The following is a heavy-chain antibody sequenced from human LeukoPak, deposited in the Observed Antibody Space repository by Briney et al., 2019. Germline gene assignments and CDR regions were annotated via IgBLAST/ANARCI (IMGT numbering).Heavy chain of an antibody. V-gene: IGHV3-33*01. D-gene: IGHD6-13*01. CDR1: GFTFSSYG. CDR2: IWYDGSNK. J-gene: IGHJ5*02. CDR3: SRGYWYSSTLFPFDP. Sequence: GRSLRLSCAASGFTFSSYGMHWVRQAPGKGLEWVAVIWYDGSNKYYADSVKGRFTISRDNSKNTLYPQMNSLRAEDTAVYYCSRGYWYSSTLFPFDPWGQGTLVTVSS.